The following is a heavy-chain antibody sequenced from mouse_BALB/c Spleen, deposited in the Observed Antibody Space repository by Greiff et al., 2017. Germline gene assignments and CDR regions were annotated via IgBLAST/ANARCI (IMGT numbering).Heavy chain of an antibody. CDR2: IYPGDGDT. V-gene: IGHV1-80*01. J-gene: IGHJ4*01. CDR3: AREGPLGSSSYAMDY. CDR1: GYAFSSYW. D-gene: IGHD1-1*01. Sequence: VKLMESGAELVRPGSSVKISCKASGYAFSSYWMNWVKQRPGQGLEWIGQIYPGDGDTNYNGKFKGKATLTADKSSSTAYMQLSSLTSEDSAVYFCAREGPLGSSSYAMDYWGQGTSVTVSS.